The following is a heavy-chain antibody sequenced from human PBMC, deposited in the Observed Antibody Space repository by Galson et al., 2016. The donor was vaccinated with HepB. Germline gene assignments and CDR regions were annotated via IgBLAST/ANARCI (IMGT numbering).Heavy chain of an antibody. D-gene: IGHD2/OR15-2a*01. CDR2: IWYDGSNK. CDR3: ASEAPILAPTLDY. V-gene: IGHV3-33*01. J-gene: IGHJ4*02. Sequence: SLRLSCAASGFTFSRNGMHWVRQAPGKGLEWVAVIWYDGSNKYHADSVKGRFTIPRDNSKNTLYLQMNSLRAEDTAVYYCASEAPILAPTLDYWGQGTLVTVSS. CDR1: GFTFSRNG.